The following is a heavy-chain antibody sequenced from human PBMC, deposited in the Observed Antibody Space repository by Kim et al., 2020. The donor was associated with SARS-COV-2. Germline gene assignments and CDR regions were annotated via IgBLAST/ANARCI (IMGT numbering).Heavy chain of an antibody. J-gene: IGHJ6*02. Sequence: SETLSLTCTVSGGSISSGGYYWSWIRQHPGKGLELIGYIYYSGSTYYNPSLKSRVTISVDTSKNQFSLKLSSVTAADTAMYYCARDRSSGCSGGSCYSGDYYYYYGMDVWGQGTTVTVSS. CDR1: GGSISSGGYY. CDR2: IYYSGST. CDR3: ARDRSSGCSGGSCYSGDYYYYYGMDV. D-gene: IGHD2-15*01. V-gene: IGHV4-31*03.